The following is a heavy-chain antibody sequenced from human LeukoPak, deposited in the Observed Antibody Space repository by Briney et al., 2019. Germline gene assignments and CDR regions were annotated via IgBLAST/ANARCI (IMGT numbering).Heavy chain of an antibody. CDR1: GFTFSSYS. CDR3: ARAPRSSWYYFDY. Sequence: GGSLRLSCAASGFTFSSYSMNWVRQAPGKGLEWVSSISSSSSYIYYADSVEGRFTISRDNAKNSLYLQMNSLRAEDTAVYYCARAPRSSWYYFDYWGQGTLVTVSS. V-gene: IGHV3-21*01. J-gene: IGHJ4*02. CDR2: ISSSSSYI. D-gene: IGHD6-13*01.